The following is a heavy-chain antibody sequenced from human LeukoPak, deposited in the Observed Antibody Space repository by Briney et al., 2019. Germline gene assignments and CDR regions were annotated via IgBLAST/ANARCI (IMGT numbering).Heavy chain of an antibody. J-gene: IGHJ4*02. CDR3: AKDRRGYSYGDFDY. CDR2: ISWNSGSI. CDR1: GFTFDDYA. Sequence: PGRSLRLSCAASGFTFDDYAMHWVRQAPGKGLEWVSGISWNSGSIGYADSVKGRFTISRDNAKNSLYLQMSSLRAEDTALYYCAKDRRGYSYGDFDYWGQGTLVTVSS. V-gene: IGHV3-9*01. D-gene: IGHD5-18*01.